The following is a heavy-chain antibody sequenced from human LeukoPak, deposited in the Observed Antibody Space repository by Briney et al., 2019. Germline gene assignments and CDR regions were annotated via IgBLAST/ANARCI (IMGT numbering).Heavy chain of an antibody. CDR2: INPDGSTI. CDR1: GYTLSNYW. J-gene: IGHJ4*02. CDR3: ATAGNYRFDY. D-gene: IGHD1-7*01. Sequence: PGGSLRLSCAASGYTLSNYWAHWVCEAPGTGRVWVSRINPDGSTINYADSVKGRFTISRDNAKNTLYLQMNSLRAEDTAVYYCATAGNYRFDYWGQGTLVTVSS. V-gene: IGHV3-74*01.